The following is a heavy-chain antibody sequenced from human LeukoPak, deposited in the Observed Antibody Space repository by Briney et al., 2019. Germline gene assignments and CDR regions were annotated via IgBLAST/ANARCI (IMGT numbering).Heavy chain of an antibody. CDR3: AKDSDYYDSSGYYYATGYFDY. J-gene: IGHJ4*02. Sequence: GGSLRLSCAASGFTFSSHSMNWVRQAPGKGLEWVSSISTSGTYIYYADSVKGRFTISRDNSKNSLYLQMNSLRAEDTALYYCAKDSDYYDSSGYYYATGYFDYWGQGTLVTVSS. V-gene: IGHV3-21*04. CDR1: GFTFSSHS. CDR2: ISTSGTYI. D-gene: IGHD3-22*01.